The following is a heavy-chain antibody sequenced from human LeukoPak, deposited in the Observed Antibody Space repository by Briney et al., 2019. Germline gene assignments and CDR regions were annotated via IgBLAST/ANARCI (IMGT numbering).Heavy chain of an antibody. D-gene: IGHD2-15*01. CDR3: ARIARKLLPEDY. Sequence: SVKVSCKASGGTFSSYAISWVLQAPGQGLEWMGRIIPIFGTANYAQKFQGRVTITADKSTSTAYMELSSLRSEDTAVYYCARIARKLLPEDYWGQGTLVTVSS. V-gene: IGHV1-69*06. CDR2: IIPIFGTA. CDR1: GGTFSSYA. J-gene: IGHJ4*02.